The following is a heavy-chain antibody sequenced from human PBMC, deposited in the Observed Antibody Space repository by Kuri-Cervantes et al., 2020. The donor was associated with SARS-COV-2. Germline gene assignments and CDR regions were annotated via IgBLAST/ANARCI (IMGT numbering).Heavy chain of an antibody. V-gene: IGHV4-39*01. CDR3: ARHRMADAFDI. J-gene: IGHJ3*02. CDR2: ISYTGST. CDR1: GASFSSPYFF. D-gene: IGHD2-8*01. Sequence: SETLSLTCTVSGASFSSPYFFGGWIRQPPGKGLEWIASISYTGSTYYNPSLKSRVTISVDTSKNQFSLKPSSVTAADTAVYYCARHRMADAFDIWGQGTMVTVSS.